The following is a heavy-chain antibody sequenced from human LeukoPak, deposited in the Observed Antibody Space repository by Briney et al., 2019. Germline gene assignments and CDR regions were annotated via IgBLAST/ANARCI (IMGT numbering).Heavy chain of an antibody. V-gene: IGHV3-7*05. Sequence: GGSLRLSCAASGFTFSRYEMNWVRQAPGKGLQWVANINRDGTEKHFLDSVAGRFTISRDNSKNTLYLQMNSLRAEDTAVYYCAKRTSGSSWYSSDYWGQGTLVTVSS. CDR3: AKRTSGSSWYSSDY. D-gene: IGHD6-13*01. CDR2: INRDGTEK. CDR1: GFTFSRYE. J-gene: IGHJ4*02.